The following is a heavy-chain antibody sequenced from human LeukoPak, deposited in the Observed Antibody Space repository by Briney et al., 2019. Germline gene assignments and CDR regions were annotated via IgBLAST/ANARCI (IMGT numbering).Heavy chain of an antibody. D-gene: IGHD1-26*01. CDR1: GFTLSSYT. V-gene: IGHV3-74*01. CDR3: ARAQVGTPTDC. Sequence: GGSLRLSCAASGFTLSSYTMYWVRQAPGGGLVWVARFTSDGNSMTYADFVKGRFTVSRDIAKNTLYLQMNSLRAEDTAVYYCARAQVGTPTDCWGQGTLVTVSS. J-gene: IGHJ4*02. CDR2: FTSDGNSM.